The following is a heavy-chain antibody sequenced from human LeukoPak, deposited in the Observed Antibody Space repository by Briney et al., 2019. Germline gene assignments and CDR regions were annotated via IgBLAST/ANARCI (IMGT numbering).Heavy chain of an antibody. CDR3: AKGRSGVVVAALNY. CDR2: IGGSGDST. V-gene: IGHV3-23*01. J-gene: IGHJ4*02. D-gene: IGHD2-15*01. CDR1: GFTFSSYA. Sequence: PGASLRLSCAASGFTFSSYAMSWVRQAPGKGLEWVSTIGGSGDSTYYADSVKGRFTISRDNSKNTLYLQMNSLRADDTAVYYCAKGRSGVVVAALNYWGQGTPVTVSS.